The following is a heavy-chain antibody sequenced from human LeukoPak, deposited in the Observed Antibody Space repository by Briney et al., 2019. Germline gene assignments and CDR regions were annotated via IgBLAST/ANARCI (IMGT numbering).Heavy chain of an antibody. CDR1: GYSISSGYY. J-gene: IGHJ3*02. CDR3: ARRLEYSSGWYGNDAFDI. V-gene: IGHV4-38-2*01. D-gene: IGHD6-19*01. CDR2: IYHSGST. Sequence: ASETLSLTCAVSGYSISSGYYWGWIRPTPGKGLEGIGSIYHSGSTYYNPSLKSRVTISGDTAKNKLYVKIRSVTAADTAVYYCARRLEYSSGWYGNDAFDIWGQGTMVTVSS.